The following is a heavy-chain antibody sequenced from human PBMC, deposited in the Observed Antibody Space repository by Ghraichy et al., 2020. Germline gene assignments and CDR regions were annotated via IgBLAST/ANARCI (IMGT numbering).Heavy chain of an antibody. V-gene: IGHV3-53*01. Sequence: GGSLRLSCAASGFTVSTNYMSWVRQAPGKGLEWVSVIYSGSSASYADSVKGRFTISRDNSKNTLYLQMNSLRADDTAVYYCARVPWGYQNWFDPWGQGTLVTVSS. CDR1: GFTVSTNY. CDR3: ARVPWGYQNWFDP. D-gene: IGHD3-16*01. J-gene: IGHJ5*02. CDR2: IYSGSSA.